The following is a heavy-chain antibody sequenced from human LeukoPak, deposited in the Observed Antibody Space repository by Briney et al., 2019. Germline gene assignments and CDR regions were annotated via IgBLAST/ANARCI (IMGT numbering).Heavy chain of an antibody. CDR1: GGSFSGYY. V-gene: IGHV4-59*12. J-gene: IGHJ4*02. CDR3: ARVYSGYVLDY. Sequence: SETLSLTCAVYGGSFSGYYWSWIRQPPGKGLEWIGYIYYSGSTNYNPSLKSRVTISVDTSKNQFSLKLSSVTAADTAVYYCARVYSGYVLDYWGQGTLVTVSS. D-gene: IGHD5-12*01. CDR2: IYYSGST.